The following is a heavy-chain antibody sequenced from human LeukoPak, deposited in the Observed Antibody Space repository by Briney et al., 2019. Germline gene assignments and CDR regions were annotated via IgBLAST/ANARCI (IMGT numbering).Heavy chain of an antibody. CDR3: ASGTYYRGFDA. CDR2: IYHSGST. D-gene: IGHD1-26*01. V-gene: IGHV4-4*02. Sequence: PSGTLSLTCAVSGGSISSSNWWSWVRQPPGKGLEWIGEIYHSGSTNYNPSLKSRVTISVDKSKNQFSLQLNSVTPEDTAVYYCASGTYYRGFDAWGQGTLVTVSS. CDR1: GGSISSSNW. J-gene: IGHJ5*02.